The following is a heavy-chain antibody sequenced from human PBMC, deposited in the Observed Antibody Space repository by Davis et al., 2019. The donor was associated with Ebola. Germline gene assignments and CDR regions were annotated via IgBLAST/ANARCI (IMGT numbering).Heavy chain of an antibody. CDR3: ARCGLAAAPFSYYYYYYMDV. V-gene: IGHV1-18*04. Sequence: ASVKVPCKASGYTFTSYGISWVRQAPGQGLEWMGWISAYNGNTNYAQKLQGRVTMTTDTSTSTAYMELRSLRSDDTAVYYCARCGLAAAPFSYYYYYYMDVWGKGTTVTVSS. D-gene: IGHD6-13*01. CDR2: ISAYNGNT. CDR1: GYTFTSYG. J-gene: IGHJ6*03.